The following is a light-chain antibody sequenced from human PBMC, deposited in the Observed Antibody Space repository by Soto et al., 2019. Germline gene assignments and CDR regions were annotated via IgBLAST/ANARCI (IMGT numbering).Light chain of an antibody. CDR3: QQRSDWYT. CDR1: QSISSY. CDR2: DAS. J-gene: IGKJ2*01. Sequence: EIVLTQSPATLSMSPGERTTLSCRASQSISSYLAWYQQRPGKAPRLLIYDASNRASGIPARFSGSGSGTDFTLTISSLEPEDFAVYYCQQRSDWYTFGQGTKVDIK. V-gene: IGKV3-11*01.